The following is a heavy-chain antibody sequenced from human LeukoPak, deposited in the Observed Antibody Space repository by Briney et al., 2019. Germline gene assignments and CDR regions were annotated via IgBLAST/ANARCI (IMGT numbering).Heavy chain of an antibody. CDR2: INHSGST. J-gene: IGHJ3*02. CDR3: ASDSSGWPHDAFDI. D-gene: IGHD6-19*01. V-gene: IGHV4-34*01. Sequence: SETLSLTCAVYGGSFSGYYWSWIRQPPGKGLEWIGEINHSGSTNYNPSLKSRVTISVDTSKNQFSLKLSSVTAADTAVYYCASDSSGWPHDAFDIWGQGTMVTVSS. CDR1: GGSFSGYY.